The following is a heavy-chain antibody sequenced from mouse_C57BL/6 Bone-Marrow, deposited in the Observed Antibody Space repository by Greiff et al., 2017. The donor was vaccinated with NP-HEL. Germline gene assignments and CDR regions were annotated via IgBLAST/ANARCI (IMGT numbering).Heavy chain of an antibody. CDR1: GYTFTSYW. D-gene: IGHD2-1*01. V-gene: IGHV1-5*01. CDR2: IYPGNSDT. CDR3: TDGNYYYAMDY. J-gene: IGHJ4*01. Sequence: EVQLQQSGTVLARPGASVKMSCKTSGYTFTSYWMHWVKQRPGQGLEWIGAIYPGNSDTSYNQKFQGKAKLTADTSASTAYMELSSLTNEDAAVYYSTDGNYYYAMDYWGQGTSVTVSS.